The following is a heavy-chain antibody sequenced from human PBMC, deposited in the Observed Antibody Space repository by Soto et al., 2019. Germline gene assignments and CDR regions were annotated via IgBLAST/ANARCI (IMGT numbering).Heavy chain of an antibody. Sequence: GGSLRLSCAASGFTFSSYWMSWVRQAPGKGLEWVANIKQDGSEKYYVDSVKGRFTISRDNAKNSLYLQMNSLRAEDTAVYYCSRDPGIAAPNWFDPWGQGTLVTVSS. J-gene: IGHJ5*02. CDR3: SRDPGIAAPNWFDP. CDR1: GFTFSSYW. CDR2: IKQDGSEK. D-gene: IGHD6-13*01. V-gene: IGHV3-7*01.